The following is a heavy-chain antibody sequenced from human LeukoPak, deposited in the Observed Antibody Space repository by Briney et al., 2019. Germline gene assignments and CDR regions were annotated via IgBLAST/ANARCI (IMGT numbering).Heavy chain of an antibody. D-gene: IGHD2-2*01. CDR2: IIPIFGTA. V-gene: IGHV1-69*05. CDR1: GGTFSSYA. J-gene: IGHJ1*01. Sequence: SVKVSCKASGGTFSSYAIRWVRQAPGQGLEGMGRIIPIFGTANYAQKFQGRVTITTDESTSTAYMELSSLRSEDTAVYYCARGYCSSTSCYLPEYFQHWGQGTLVTVSS. CDR3: ARGYCSSTSCYLPEYFQH.